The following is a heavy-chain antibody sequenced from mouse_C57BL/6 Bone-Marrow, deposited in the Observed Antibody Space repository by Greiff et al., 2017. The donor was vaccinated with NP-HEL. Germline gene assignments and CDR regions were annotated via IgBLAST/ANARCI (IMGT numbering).Heavy chain of an antibody. J-gene: IGHJ1*03. CDR1: GFSLTSYG. D-gene: IGHD1-1*01. Sequence: VQVVESGPGLVAPSQSLSITCTVSGFSLTSYGVSWVRQPPGKGLEWLGVIWGDGSTNYHSALISRLSISKDNSKSQVFLKLNSLQTDDTATYYCAKSPLITTVVDWYFDVWGTGTTVTVSS. V-gene: IGHV2-3*01. CDR3: AKSPLITTVVDWYFDV. CDR2: IWGDGST.